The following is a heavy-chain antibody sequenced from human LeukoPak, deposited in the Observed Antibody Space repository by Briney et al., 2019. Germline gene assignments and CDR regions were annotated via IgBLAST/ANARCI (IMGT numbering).Heavy chain of an antibody. CDR1: GYTFTGYY. CDR3: ARSNWGLFGAFDI. V-gene: IGHV1-2*02. Sequence: ASVKVSCKASGYTFTGYYMHWVRQAPGQGLEWMGWINPNSGGTNYAQKFQGRVTMTWDTSISTAYMELSRLRSDDTAVYYCARSNWGLFGAFDIWGQGTMVTVSS. D-gene: IGHD7-27*01. J-gene: IGHJ3*02. CDR2: INPNSGGT.